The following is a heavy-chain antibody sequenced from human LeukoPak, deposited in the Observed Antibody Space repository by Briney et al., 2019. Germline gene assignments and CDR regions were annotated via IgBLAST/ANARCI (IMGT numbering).Heavy chain of an antibody. D-gene: IGHD5-24*01. J-gene: IGHJ3*02. CDR3: ARGVGDGYNYGAFDS. CDR1: GFTFSSYA. V-gene: IGHV3-23*01. Sequence: GGSLRLSCAASGFTFSSYAMSWVRQAPGKGLKWVSTINDNGAGTYYADSVKGRSTISRDNSYNTVSLQMNSLRDEDTGVYYCARGVGDGYNYGAFDSWGQGTLVTVSS. CDR2: INDNGAGT.